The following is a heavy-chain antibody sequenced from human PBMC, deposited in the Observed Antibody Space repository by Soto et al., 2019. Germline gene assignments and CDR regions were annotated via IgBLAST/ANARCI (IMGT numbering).Heavy chain of an antibody. CDR1: GGSISSYY. CDR3: ARGGIVVRSWFDP. J-gene: IGHJ5*02. CDR2: IYYSGST. V-gene: IGHV4-59*07. Sequence: SDTLSLTCTVSGGSISSYYWSWIRQPPGKGLEWIGYIYYSGSTNYNPSLKSRVTISVDTSKNQFSLKLSSVTAADTAVYYCARGGIVVRSWFDPWGQGTLVTVSS. D-gene: IGHD2-15*01.